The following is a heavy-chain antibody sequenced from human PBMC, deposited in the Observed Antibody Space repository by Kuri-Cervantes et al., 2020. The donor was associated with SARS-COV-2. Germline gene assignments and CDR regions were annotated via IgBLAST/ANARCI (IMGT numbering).Heavy chain of an antibody. CDR3: VIGGRAAALFDY. CDR2: SYYSGST. D-gene: IGHD6-13*01. Sequence: SETLSLTCTVSGGSISSGYYYWSWLRQPAGKGLEWIEYSYYSGSTYYNPSLKIRVTISVDTSKNQFSLKLSSVTAADTAVYYCVIGGRAAALFDYWGQGTLVTVSS. CDR1: GGSISSGYYY. J-gene: IGHJ4*02. V-gene: IGHV4-30-4*08.